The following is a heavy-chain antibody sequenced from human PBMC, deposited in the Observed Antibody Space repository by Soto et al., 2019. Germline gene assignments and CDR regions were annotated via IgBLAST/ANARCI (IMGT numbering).Heavy chain of an antibody. D-gene: IGHD3-10*01. CDR3: ARGGPYYYGSGSYYSLYFDY. V-gene: IGHV3-21*01. CDR2: ISSSSSYI. J-gene: IGHJ4*02. Sequence: PGGSLRLPCAASGFTFSSYSMNWVRQAPGKGLEWVSSISSSSSYIYYADSVKGRFTISRDNAKNSLYLQMNSLRAEDTAVYYCARGGPYYYGSGSYYSLYFDYWGQGTLVTVSS. CDR1: GFTFSSYS.